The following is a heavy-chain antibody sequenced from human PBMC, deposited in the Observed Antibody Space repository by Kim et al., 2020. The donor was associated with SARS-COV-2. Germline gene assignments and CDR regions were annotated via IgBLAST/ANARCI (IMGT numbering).Heavy chain of an antibody. Sequence: SETLSLTCTVSGGSISSSSYYWGWIRQPPGKGLEWIGSIYYSGSTYYNPSLKSRVTISVDTSKNQFSLKLSSVTAADTAVYYCARQGPNDFWSGYPYGMDVWGQGTTVTVSS. CDR2: IYYSGST. CDR1: GGSISSSSYY. D-gene: IGHD3-3*01. CDR3: ARQGPNDFWSGYPYGMDV. J-gene: IGHJ6*02. V-gene: IGHV4-39*01.